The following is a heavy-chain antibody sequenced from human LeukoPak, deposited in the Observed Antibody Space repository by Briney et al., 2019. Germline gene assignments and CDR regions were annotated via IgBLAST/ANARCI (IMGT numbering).Heavy chain of an antibody. J-gene: IGHJ4*02. CDR1: GLTFSNAW. Sequence: GSLRLSCAASGLTFSNAWMNWVRQVPGKGLEWIGEINHSGSTNYNPSLKSRVTISVDTSKNQFSLKLSSVTAADTAVYYCARSMGTWFGELKVIDYWGQGTLVTVSS. V-gene: IGHV4-34*01. CDR3: ARSMGTWFGELKVIDY. D-gene: IGHD3-10*01. CDR2: INHSGST.